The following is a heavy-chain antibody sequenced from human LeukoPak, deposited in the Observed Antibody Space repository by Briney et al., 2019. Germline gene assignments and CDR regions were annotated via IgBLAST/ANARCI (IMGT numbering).Heavy chain of an antibody. J-gene: IGHJ1*01. CDR3: AQAEKRDSGHRFQH. CDR1: GFTFSTSA. D-gene: IGHD2-15*01. Sequence: GGSLRLSCVVSGFTFSTSAMSWVRQAPGKGLEWVSGISESGGSTYYADSVKGRFTISRDNSKNTVSLQINNLRAEDTAVYYCAQAEKRDSGHRFQHWGQGILVTVSS. CDR2: ISESGGST. V-gene: IGHV3-23*01.